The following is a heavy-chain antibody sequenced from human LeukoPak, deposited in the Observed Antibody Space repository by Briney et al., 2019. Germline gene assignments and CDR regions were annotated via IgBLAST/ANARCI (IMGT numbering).Heavy chain of an antibody. CDR2: INTNTGNP. D-gene: IGHD5-18*01. J-gene: IGHJ1*01. Sequence: GASVKVSCKASGYTFTSYAMNWVRQAPGQGLEWMGWINTNTGNPTYAQGFTGRFVFSLDTSVSTAYLQISSLKAEDTAVYYCARVGAAMVTSSAEYFRHWGQGTLVTVSS. CDR1: GYTFTSYA. V-gene: IGHV7-4-1*02. CDR3: ARVGAAMVTSSAEYFRH.